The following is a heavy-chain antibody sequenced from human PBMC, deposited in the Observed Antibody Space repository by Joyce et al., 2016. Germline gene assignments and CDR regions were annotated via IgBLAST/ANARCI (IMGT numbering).Heavy chain of an antibody. Sequence: QIRLVESGGGVVQPGRSLRLSCAVSGFNFTTHAIHWVRQAPGKGMEWVEVISYDGIFKYYSESVSGRFTISRDNSKTTVSLQMSSLRPEDTALYYCAKGAFWRGFDSWGQGTRVTVSS. CDR2: ISYDGIFK. D-gene: IGHD3-3*01. CDR3: AKGAFWRGFDS. V-gene: IGHV3-30*18. J-gene: IGHJ4*02. CDR1: GFNFTTHA.